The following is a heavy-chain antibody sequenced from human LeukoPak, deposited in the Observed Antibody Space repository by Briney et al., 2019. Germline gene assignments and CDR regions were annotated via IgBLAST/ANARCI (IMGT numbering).Heavy chain of an antibody. CDR3: AKALARIAAAGKENDY. CDR2: ISSSGGST. Sequence: GGSLRLSCAASGFTFSSYAMSWVRQAPGKGLDWVSGISSSGGSTCYADSVKGRFTISRDNSENTLYLQINSLRAEDTAVYYCAKALARIAAAGKENDYWGQGTLVTVSS. J-gene: IGHJ4*02. V-gene: IGHV3-23*01. CDR1: GFTFSSYA. D-gene: IGHD6-13*01.